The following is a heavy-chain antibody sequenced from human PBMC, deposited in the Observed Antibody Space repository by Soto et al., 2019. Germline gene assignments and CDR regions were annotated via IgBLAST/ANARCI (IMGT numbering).Heavy chain of an antibody. CDR3: ARDLGTDGSGSYSYGMDV. D-gene: IGHD3-10*01. Sequence: ASVKVSCKASGGTFSSYTSSWVRQAPGQGLEWMGWINPNSGGTNYAQKFQGWVTMTRDTSISTAYMELSRLRSDDTAVYYCARDLGTDGSGSYSYGMDVWGQGTTVTVSS. CDR1: GGTFSSYT. V-gene: IGHV1-2*04. CDR2: INPNSGGT. J-gene: IGHJ6*02.